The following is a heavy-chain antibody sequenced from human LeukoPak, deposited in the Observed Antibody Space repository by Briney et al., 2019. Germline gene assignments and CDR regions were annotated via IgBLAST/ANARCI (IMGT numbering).Heavy chain of an antibody. CDR1: GGSISSYY. V-gene: IGHV4-59*01. CDR2: IYYSGST. J-gene: IGHJ4*02. CDR3: ARVGQDYYGSGSYYQPFDY. Sequence: SETLSLTCTVSGGSISSYYWSWIRQPPGKGLEWIGYIYYSGSTNYNPSLKSRVTISVDTSKNQFSLKLSSVTAADTAVYYCARVGQDYYGSGSYYQPFDYGGQGTLVTVSS. D-gene: IGHD3-10*01.